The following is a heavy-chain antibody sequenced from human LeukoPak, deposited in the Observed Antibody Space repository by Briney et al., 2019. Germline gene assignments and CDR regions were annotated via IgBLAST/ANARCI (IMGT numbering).Heavy chain of an antibody. Sequence: GGSLRLSCAASGFTFSDYWMSWVRQAPGKGLQWVANIKQDGSEKYYVDSVKGRFTISRDNAMNSLSLQMNSLRAEDTAVYYCARRLWETTDFDYWGQGTLVTVSS. D-gene: IGHD2-21*01. CDR2: IKQDGSEK. CDR3: ARRLWETTDFDY. V-gene: IGHV3-7*01. J-gene: IGHJ4*02. CDR1: GFTFSDYW.